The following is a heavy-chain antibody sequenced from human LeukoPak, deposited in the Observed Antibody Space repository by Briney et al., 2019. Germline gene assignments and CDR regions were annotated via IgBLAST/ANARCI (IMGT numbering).Heavy chain of an antibody. CDR1: GFTFSSYA. CDR3: AKVPAGRVDY. D-gene: IGHD6-19*01. V-gene: IGHV3-23*01. CDR2: ISGSGGST. J-gene: IGHJ4*02. Sequence: GGSLRLSWAASGFTFSSYAMGWVRQAPGKGLEWVSAISGSGGSTYYADSVKGRFTISRDNSKNTLYLQMNSLRAEDTAVYYCAKVPAGRVDYWGQGTLVTVSS.